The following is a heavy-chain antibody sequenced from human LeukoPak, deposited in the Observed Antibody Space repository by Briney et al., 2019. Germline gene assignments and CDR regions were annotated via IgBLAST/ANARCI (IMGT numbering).Heavy chain of an antibody. CDR3: ARQSRDGSKTRGYYFDY. CDR2: IYPADSDT. D-gene: IGHD3-10*01. Sequence: GESLKISCKGSGYRFTSFWIGWVRQVPGKGLEWMGIIYPADSDTTYSPSFQGQVTISADKSISTVYLQWSSLKASDTAMYYCARQSRDGSKTRGYYFDYWGQGTLVTVSS. CDR1: GYRFTSFW. V-gene: IGHV5-51*01. J-gene: IGHJ4*02.